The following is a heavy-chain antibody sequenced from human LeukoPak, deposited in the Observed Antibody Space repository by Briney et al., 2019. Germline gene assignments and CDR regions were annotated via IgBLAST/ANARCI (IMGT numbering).Heavy chain of an antibody. CDR3: VRGDSRDY. CDR1: GFTFSSYT. J-gene: IGHJ4*02. V-gene: IGHV3-21*01. D-gene: IGHD6-13*01. Sequence: PGGSLRLSCAASGFTFSSYTMNWVHQAPGKGLEWVSSIPDNGAYSHHADSVKGRFTISRDNARNSLYLDMHNLGAEDTAVYYCVRGDSRDYWGQGTLVTVSS. CDR2: IPDNGAYS.